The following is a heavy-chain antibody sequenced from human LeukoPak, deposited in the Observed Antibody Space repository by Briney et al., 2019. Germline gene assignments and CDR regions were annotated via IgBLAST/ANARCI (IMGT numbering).Heavy chain of an antibody. CDR1: GGTFSSYA. V-gene: IGHV1-69*13. CDR2: IIPIFGTA. Sequence: SVEVSCKASGGTFSSYAISWVRQAPGQGLEWMGGIIPIFGTANYAQKFQGRVTITADESTSTAYMELSSLRSEDTAVYYCAHIFTGEGGEDDYWGQGTLVTVSS. J-gene: IGHJ4*02. CDR3: AHIFTGEGGEDDY. D-gene: IGHD3-16*01.